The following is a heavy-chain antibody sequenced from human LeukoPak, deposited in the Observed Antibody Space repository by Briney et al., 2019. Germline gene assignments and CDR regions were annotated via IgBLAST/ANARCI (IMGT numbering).Heavy chain of an antibody. J-gene: IGHJ4*02. Sequence: SETLSLTCAVYGGSFSGYYWSWIRQPPGKGLEWIGEINHSGSTNYNPSLKSRVTISVDTSKNQFSLKLSSVTAAGTAVYYCARLSIGYCSGGSCLPFDYWGQGTLVTVSS. D-gene: IGHD2-15*01. CDR1: GGSFSGYY. CDR3: ARLSIGYCSGGSCLPFDY. V-gene: IGHV4-34*01. CDR2: INHSGST.